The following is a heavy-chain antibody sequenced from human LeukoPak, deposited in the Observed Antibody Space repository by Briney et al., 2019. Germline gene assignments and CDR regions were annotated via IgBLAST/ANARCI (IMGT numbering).Heavy chain of an antibody. J-gene: IGHJ4*02. CDR2: ISGSGGST. Sequence: PGGSLRLSCAGSGFTFSNYAVSWVRQAPGKGLEWVSAISGSGGSTYYADSVKGRFTISRDNSKNTLYLQMNSLRAEDTAVYYCAKGGVVIMKGASFDYWGQGTLVTVSS. CDR1: GFTFSNYA. CDR3: AKGGVVIMKGASFDY. V-gene: IGHV3-23*01. D-gene: IGHD3-3*01.